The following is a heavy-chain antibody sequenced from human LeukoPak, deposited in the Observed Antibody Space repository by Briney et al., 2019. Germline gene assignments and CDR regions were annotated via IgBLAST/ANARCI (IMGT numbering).Heavy chain of an antibody. V-gene: IGHV3-23*01. D-gene: IGHD2-2*01. Sequence: GGSLRLSCTASGLTFSTYAMNWVRQAPGKGLEWVSGISGSGVSTYYADSVKGRFTISRDNSNNTLYLQMSSLGAEDTAVYYCAKDWGMGDQLLRIDYWGQGTLVTVSS. CDR1: GLTFSTYA. CDR2: ISGSGVST. J-gene: IGHJ4*02. CDR3: AKDWGMGDQLLRIDY.